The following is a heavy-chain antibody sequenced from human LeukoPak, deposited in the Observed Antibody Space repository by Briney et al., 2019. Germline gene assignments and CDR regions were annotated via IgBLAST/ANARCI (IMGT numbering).Heavy chain of an antibody. D-gene: IGHD3-10*01. CDR3: ARGLRDYYGSGSYHDN. CDR1: GFTFSNSY. CDR2: ISSSSSYK. J-gene: IGHJ4*02. Sequence: GGSLRLSCAASGFTFSNSYMSWIRQAPGKGLEWVSSISSSSSYKYYADSVKGRFTISRDNAKNSLYLQMNSLRAEDTAVYYCARGLRDYYGSGSYHDNWGQGTLVTVSS. V-gene: IGHV3-21*06.